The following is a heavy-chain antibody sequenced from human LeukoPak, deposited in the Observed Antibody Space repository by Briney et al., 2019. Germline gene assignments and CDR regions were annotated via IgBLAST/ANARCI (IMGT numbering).Heavy chain of an antibody. CDR2: ISSSSSYI. D-gene: IGHD1-26*01. CDR3: ARGGKGSYVY. J-gene: IGHJ4*02. CDR1: GFTFSRYS. Sequence: KTGGSLRLSYVASGFTFSRYSVNWVRQAPGKGLEWVSSISSSSSYIYYADSVKGRFTISRDNAKNSLYLQMNSLRAEDTAVYYCARGGKGSYVYWGQGTLVTVSS. V-gene: IGHV3-21*01.